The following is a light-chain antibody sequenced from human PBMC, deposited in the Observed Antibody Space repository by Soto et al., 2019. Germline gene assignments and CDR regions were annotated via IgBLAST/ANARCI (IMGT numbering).Light chain of an antibody. CDR1: SSNIGARYD. Sequence: QSVLTQPPSVSGAPAQRFTISCTGSSSNIGARYDVHWYRQLPGTAPKLLIYGKSDRPSGVPDRFSGSKSATSASLAITGLQAEDEADHYCQSYHNSLSAFVFGTGTKVT. CDR2: GKS. CDR3: QSYHNSLSAFV. J-gene: IGLJ1*01. V-gene: IGLV1-40*01.